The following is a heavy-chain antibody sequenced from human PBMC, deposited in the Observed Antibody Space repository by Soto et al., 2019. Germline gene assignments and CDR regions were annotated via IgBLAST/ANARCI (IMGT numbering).Heavy chain of an antibody. V-gene: IGHV2-5*02. CDR1: GFSLTTNGVG. CDR2: FFWDDDT. J-gene: IGHJ3*01. D-gene: IGHD3-10*01. CDR3: ARSRAAWTNAFDV. Sequence: QIALKESGPALVKPTQTLTLTCSFSGFSLTTNGVGVGWIRQPPGKALEWLAIFFWDDDTRYSLSLKSRLTITKDATRNLVVLTMPNMAPADTGTYYCARSRAAWTNAFDVWGQGTLVSVSS.